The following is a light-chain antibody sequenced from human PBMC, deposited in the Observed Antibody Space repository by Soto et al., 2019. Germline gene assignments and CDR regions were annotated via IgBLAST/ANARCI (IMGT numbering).Light chain of an antibody. Sequence: DIVMTQSPLSLPVTPGEPVSISCRSSQSLLHLNGNNYLDWYLQKPGQSPQLLIYLGSNRASGVPDRFSGSGSGTDFTLKISRVEAEDVGIYYCMQALQNPATFGQGTRLEIK. CDR3: MQALQNPAT. CDR1: QSLLHLNGNNY. J-gene: IGKJ5*01. CDR2: LGS. V-gene: IGKV2-28*01.